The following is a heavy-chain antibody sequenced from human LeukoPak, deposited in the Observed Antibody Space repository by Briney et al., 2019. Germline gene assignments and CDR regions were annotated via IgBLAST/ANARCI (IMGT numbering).Heavy chain of an antibody. CDR2: ISGSGGST. V-gene: IGHV3-23*01. Sequence: PGGSLRLSCAASGFTFSSYAMSWVRQAPGKGLEWVSAISGSGGSTYYADSVKGRFTISRDNSKNTLYLQMNSPRAEDTAVYYCAKEGNVVVITTEGYFDYWGQGTLVTVSS. J-gene: IGHJ4*02. CDR3: AKEGNVVVITTEGYFDY. D-gene: IGHD3-22*01. CDR1: GFTFSSYA.